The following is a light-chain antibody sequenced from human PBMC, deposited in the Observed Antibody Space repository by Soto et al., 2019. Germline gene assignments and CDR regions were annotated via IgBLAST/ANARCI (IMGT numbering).Light chain of an antibody. CDR2: AAS. Sequence: EIVLTQSPGTLSLSPGERATLSCRASQSVSSSLAWYQQKPGQAPSLLIYAASSRATGIPDRFSGSGSGADFTLTITRLEPEDFAVYYCQQYGSSTVTFGQGTKVDIK. CDR3: QQYGSSTVT. CDR1: QSVSSS. V-gene: IGKV3-20*01. J-gene: IGKJ1*01.